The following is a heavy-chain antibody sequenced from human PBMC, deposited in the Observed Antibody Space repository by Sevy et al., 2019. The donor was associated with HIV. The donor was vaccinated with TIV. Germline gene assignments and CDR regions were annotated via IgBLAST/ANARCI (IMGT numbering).Heavy chain of an antibody. CDR2: IKQDGSEK. Sequence: GGSLRLSCAASGFTFSSYWMSWVRQAPGKGLEWVANIKQDGSEKYYVDSVKGRFTISRDNAKSSLYLQMNSLRAEDTAVYYCARARLRWSYYFDYWGQGTLVTVSS. J-gene: IGHJ4*02. CDR3: ARARLRWSYYFDY. CDR1: GFTFSSYW. D-gene: IGHD4-17*01. V-gene: IGHV3-7*03.